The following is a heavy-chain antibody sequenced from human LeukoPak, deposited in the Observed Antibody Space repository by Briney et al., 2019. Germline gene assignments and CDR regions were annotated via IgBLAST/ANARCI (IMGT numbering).Heavy chain of an antibody. CDR3: ARAYCSAGSCYSGDIDAFDI. J-gene: IGHJ3*02. CDR2: TYYRSKWYN. Sequence: SQTLTLTCAISGDSVSSNSAAWNWIRQSPSRGLEWLGRTYYRSKWYNDYAVSAKSRITINPDTSKNQFSLQLNSVTPEDTAVYYCARAYCSAGSCYSGDIDAFDIWGQGTMVTVSS. D-gene: IGHD2-15*01. V-gene: IGHV6-1*01. CDR1: GDSVSSNSAA.